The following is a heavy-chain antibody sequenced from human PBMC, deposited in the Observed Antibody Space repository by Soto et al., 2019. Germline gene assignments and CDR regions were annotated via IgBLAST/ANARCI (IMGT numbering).Heavy chain of an antibody. CDR2: INPNSGGT. CDR3: ARAPLFRADTGFDD. Sequence: ASVKVSCKASGYTFTGYYMHWVRQAPGQGLERMGWINPNSGGTNYAQKFQGWVTMTRDTSISTAYMELSRLRSDDTAVYYCARAPLFRADTGFDDWGQGTLVTVSS. D-gene: IGHD1-26*01. V-gene: IGHV1-2*04. J-gene: IGHJ4*02. CDR1: GYTFTGYY.